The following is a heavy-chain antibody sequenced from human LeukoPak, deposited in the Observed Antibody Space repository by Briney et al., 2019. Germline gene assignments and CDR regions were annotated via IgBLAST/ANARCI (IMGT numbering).Heavy chain of an antibody. Sequence: PSETLSLTCTVSGGSISSSSYYWGWIRQPPGKGLEWIGSIYYSGSTYYNPSLKSRVTISVDTSKNQFSLKLSSVTAADTAVYYCARGLKRLRSPYFDYWGQGTLVTVSS. D-gene: IGHD5-12*01. CDR3: ARGLKRLRSPYFDY. CDR1: GGSISSSSYY. CDR2: IYYSGST. J-gene: IGHJ4*02. V-gene: IGHV4-39*07.